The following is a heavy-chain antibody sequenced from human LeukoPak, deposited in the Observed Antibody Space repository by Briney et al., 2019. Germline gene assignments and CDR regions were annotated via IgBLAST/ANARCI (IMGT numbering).Heavy chain of an antibody. J-gene: IGHJ4*02. Sequence: GGSLRLSCAASGFTFSSHAMHWVRQAPGKGLEWVAVIWYDGSNKYYADSVKGRFTISRDNSKNTLYLQMNSLRAEDTAVYYCARDSGYSSGWSAPYWGQGTLVTVSS. CDR2: IWYDGSNK. CDR1: GFTFSSHA. D-gene: IGHD6-19*01. V-gene: IGHV3-33*01. CDR3: ARDSGYSSGWSAPY.